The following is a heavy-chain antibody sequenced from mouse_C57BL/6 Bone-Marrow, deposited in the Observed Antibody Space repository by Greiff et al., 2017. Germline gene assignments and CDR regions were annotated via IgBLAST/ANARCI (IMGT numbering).Heavy chain of an antibody. CDR3: ARWLLFDY. D-gene: IGHD2-3*01. J-gene: IGHJ2*01. V-gene: IGHV1-7*01. CDR1: GYTFTSYW. Sequence: QVQLQQSGAELAKPGASVKLSCKASGYTFTSYWMHWVKQRPGQGLEWIGYINPSSGYTKYNQKFKDKATLTAETSSSTAYMQLSSLTYEDSAVYYCARWLLFDYWGQGTTLTVSS. CDR2: INPSSGYT.